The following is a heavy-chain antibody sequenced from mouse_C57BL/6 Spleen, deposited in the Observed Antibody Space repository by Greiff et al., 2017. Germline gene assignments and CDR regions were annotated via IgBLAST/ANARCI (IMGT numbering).Heavy chain of an antibody. CDR3: ASWYFDV. CDR2: IYPGDGDT. V-gene: IGHV1-82*01. CDR1: GYAFSSSW. J-gene: IGHJ1*03. Sequence: VQLQQSGPELVKPGASVKISCKASGYAFSSSWMNWVKQRPGQGLEWIGRIYPGDGDTNYNGKFKGKATLTADKSSSTAYMQLSSLTSEDSAVYFCASWYFDVWGTGTTVTVSS.